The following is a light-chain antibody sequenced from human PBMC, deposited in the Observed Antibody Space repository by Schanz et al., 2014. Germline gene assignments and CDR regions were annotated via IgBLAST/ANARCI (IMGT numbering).Light chain of an antibody. J-gene: IGKJ4*01. CDR2: GAS. V-gene: IGKV3D-20*02. CDR1: QSVSSSY. CDR3: QQRSNWPT. Sequence: EIVLTQSPGTLSLSPGERATLSCRASQSVSSSYLAWYQQKPGQAPRLLIYGASSRATGIPDRFSGSGSGTDFTLTISSLQPEDFALYYCQQRSNWPTFGGGTKVEI.